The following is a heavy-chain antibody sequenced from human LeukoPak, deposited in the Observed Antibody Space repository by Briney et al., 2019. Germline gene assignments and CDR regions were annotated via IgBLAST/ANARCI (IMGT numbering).Heavy chain of an antibody. CDR3: ARATNYAVYYYYYMDV. CDR2: IYYSGST. D-gene: IGHD1-7*01. J-gene: IGHJ6*03. V-gene: IGHV4-59*01. Sequence: SGTLSLTCTVSGGSISSYYWSWIRQPPGKGLEWIGYIYYSGSTNYNPSLKSRVTISVDTSKNQFSLKLSSVTAADTAVYYCARATNYAVYYYYYMDVWGKGTTVTVSS. CDR1: GGSISSYY.